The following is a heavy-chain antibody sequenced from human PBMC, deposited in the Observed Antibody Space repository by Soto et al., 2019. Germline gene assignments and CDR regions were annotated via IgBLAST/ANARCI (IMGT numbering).Heavy chain of an antibody. D-gene: IGHD6-13*01. CDR1: GGTFSSYA. V-gene: IGHV1-69*06. CDR3: ARVPRIAAAGLVDV. J-gene: IGHJ6*02. Sequence: ASVKVSCKASGGTFSSYAISWVRQAPGQGLEWMGGIIPIFGTANYAQKFQGRVTITADKSTSTAYMELSSLRSEDTAVYYCARVPRIAAAGLVDVWGQGTTVTVSS. CDR2: IIPIFGTA.